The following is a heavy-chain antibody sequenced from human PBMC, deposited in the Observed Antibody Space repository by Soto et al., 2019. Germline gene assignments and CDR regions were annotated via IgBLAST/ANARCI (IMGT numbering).Heavy chain of an antibody. CDR2: IYWDDDK. D-gene: IGHD3-3*01. CDR1: GFSLTTSGVG. J-gene: IGHJ4*02. CDR3: AHRVLRTVFGLVTTATIYFDF. V-gene: IGHV2-5*02. Sequence: QITLNESGPTVVRPTETLTLTCRFSGFSLTTSGVGVGWIRQSPGKAPEWLALIYWDDDKRYSASLKSRLTITKHTSKNQVVRTVSDLDPSDTATYYCAHRVLRTVFGLVTTATIYFDFWGQVTPVAVSS.